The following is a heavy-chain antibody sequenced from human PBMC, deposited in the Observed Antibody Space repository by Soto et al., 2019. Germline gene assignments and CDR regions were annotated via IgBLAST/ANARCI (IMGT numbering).Heavy chain of an antibody. CDR2: IRSKADGGTT. V-gene: IGHV3-15*07. CDR1: GITFSRAW. Sequence: EVQLVESGGGLVKPGGSLRLSCAASGITFSRAWVNWVRLPPGKGREWVGRIRSKADGGTTDYTAPVEGRFTVSRDDSKNTAYLQMNSLKTEDTAVYYCTTVSLHFWWGAFDIWGLGTMVTVSS. D-gene: IGHD2-8*02. J-gene: IGHJ3*02. CDR3: TTVSLHFWWGAFDI.